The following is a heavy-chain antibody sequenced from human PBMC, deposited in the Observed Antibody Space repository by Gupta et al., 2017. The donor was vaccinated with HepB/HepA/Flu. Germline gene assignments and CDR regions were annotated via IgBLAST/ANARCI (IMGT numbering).Heavy chain of an antibody. CDR3: TTLFDGSSGDYIDY. J-gene: IGHJ4*02. CDR1: GFTFSDAW. CDR2: IKSKTDDETA. Sequence: EVQLVESGGGFVKPGGSLRLSCGASGFTFSDAWMSWVRQAPGKGLEWVGRIKSKTDDETAHYAAPVKGRFTISRDDSKNTLYLQMNSLKTEDTAMYYCTTLFDGSSGDYIDYWGQGTLVTVSS. V-gene: IGHV3-15*01. D-gene: IGHD3-22*01.